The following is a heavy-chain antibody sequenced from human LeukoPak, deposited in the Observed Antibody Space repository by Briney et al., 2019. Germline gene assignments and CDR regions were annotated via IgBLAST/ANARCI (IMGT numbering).Heavy chain of an antibody. V-gene: IGHV4-61*08. D-gene: IGHD6-19*01. CDR3: ARSDSSAWYPYNAYGLDV. Sequence: SETLSLTCTVSGGSISSGDYYWSWIRQPPGKGLEWIGYIYNSGNTNYDPSLKSRVTISIDTSKNLFSLKVRSVTAADTAVYYCARSDSSAWYPYNAYGLDVWGQGTTVTVSS. CDR1: GGSISSGDYY. J-gene: IGHJ6*02. CDR2: IYNSGNT.